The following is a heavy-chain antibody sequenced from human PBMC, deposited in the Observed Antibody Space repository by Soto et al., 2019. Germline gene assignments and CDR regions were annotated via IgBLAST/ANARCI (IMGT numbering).Heavy chain of an antibody. CDR3: ARDRDLETAMVYGFDP. V-gene: IGHV3-48*02. J-gene: IGHJ5*02. CDR1: GFTISSHR. Sequence: GGSLRLSCAASGFTISSHRMNWVSQARGKGLEWVSYISSSSSTIYYADSVKGRFTISRDNAKNSLYLQMNSLRDEDTAVYYCARDRDLETAMVYGFDPWGQGTLVTVSS. D-gene: IGHD5-18*01. CDR2: ISSSSSTI.